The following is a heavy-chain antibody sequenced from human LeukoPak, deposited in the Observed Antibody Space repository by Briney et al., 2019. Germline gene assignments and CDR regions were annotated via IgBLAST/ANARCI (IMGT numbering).Heavy chain of an antibody. CDR3: ARILTVTKGERYFDL. Sequence: GASVKVSCKASGYTLTSYDINWVRHATGQGLELMGWMNPNSGNTGYAQKFQGRVTMTRNTSISTAYMELSSLRSEDTAVYYCARILTVTKGERYFDLWGRGTLVTVSS. D-gene: IGHD4-17*01. CDR1: GYTLTSYD. CDR2: MNPNSGNT. V-gene: IGHV1-8*01. J-gene: IGHJ2*01.